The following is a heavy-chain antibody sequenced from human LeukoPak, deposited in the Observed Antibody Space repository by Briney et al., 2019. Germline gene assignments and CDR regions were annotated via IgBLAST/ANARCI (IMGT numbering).Heavy chain of an antibody. CDR3: ARINCSGGSCYPYYYYYYGMDV. J-gene: IGHJ6*02. V-gene: IGHV1-69*13. Sequence: ASVKVSCKASGGTFSSYAISWVRQAPGQGLEWMGGIIPIFGTANYAQKFQGRVTITADESTSTAYMELSSLRSEDTAVYYCARINCSGGSCYPYYYYYYGMDVWGRGTTVTVSS. D-gene: IGHD2-15*01. CDR1: GGTFSSYA. CDR2: IIPIFGTA.